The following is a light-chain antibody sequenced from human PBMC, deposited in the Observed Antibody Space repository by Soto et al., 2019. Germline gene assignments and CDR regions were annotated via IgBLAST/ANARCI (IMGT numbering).Light chain of an antibody. CDR1: QAISSS. J-gene: IGKJ2*01. CDR2: AAS. CDR3: QPLNDYRYT. Sequence: DIQLTQSPSFLSASVGDRVTITCRASQAISSSLAWYQHNPGKAPKLLIYAASTLQNGVLSSFSGSGSGTEFTLTISSLQPEDFATYYCQPLNDYRYTFGQGTKVEIK. V-gene: IGKV1-9*01.